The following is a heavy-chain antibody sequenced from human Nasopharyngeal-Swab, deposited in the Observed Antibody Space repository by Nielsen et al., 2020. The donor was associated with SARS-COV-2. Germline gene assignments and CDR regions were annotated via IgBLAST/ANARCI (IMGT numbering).Heavy chain of an antibody. CDR3: ARDPRGPDY. Sequence: ASVKVSCKASGYTFTTYGISWVRQAPGQGLEWMGWISPYNGKTKYAQKFQDGVTMATDTSTSTAYMELRSLRSDDTAVYFCARDPRGPDYWGQGTLVTVSS. CDR1: GYTFTTYG. J-gene: IGHJ4*02. D-gene: IGHD6-25*01. V-gene: IGHV1-18*01. CDR2: ISPYNGKT.